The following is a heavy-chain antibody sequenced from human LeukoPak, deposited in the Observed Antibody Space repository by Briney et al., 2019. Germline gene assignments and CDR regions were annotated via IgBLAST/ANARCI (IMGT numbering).Heavy chain of an antibody. J-gene: IGHJ5*02. V-gene: IGHV4-39*01. D-gene: IGHD3-3*01. CDR2: IYYSGST. CDR3: ARPPIFGVVNAKLGNWFDP. CDR1: GGSISSSSYY. Sequence: KPSETLSLTCTVSGGSISSSSYYWGWIRQPPGKGLEWIGSIYYSGSTYYNPSLKSRVTISVDTSKNQFSLKLSSVTAADTAVYYCARPPIFGVVNAKLGNWFDPWGQGTLVTVSS.